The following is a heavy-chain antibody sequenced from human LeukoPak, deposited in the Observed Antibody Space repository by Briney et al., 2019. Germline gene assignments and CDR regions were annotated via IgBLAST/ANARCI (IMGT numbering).Heavy chain of an antibody. Sequence: SETLSLTCTVSGGSISSYYWSWIRQPAGKGLEWIGRIYTSGSTNYNPSLKSRVTMSVDTSKNQFSLKLSSVTAADTAVYYSARDGSGYYDILTGQGNWFDPWGQGTLVTVSS. V-gene: IGHV4-4*07. CDR3: ARDGSGYYDILTGQGNWFDP. J-gene: IGHJ5*02. CDR1: GGSISSYY. D-gene: IGHD3-9*01. CDR2: IYTSGST.